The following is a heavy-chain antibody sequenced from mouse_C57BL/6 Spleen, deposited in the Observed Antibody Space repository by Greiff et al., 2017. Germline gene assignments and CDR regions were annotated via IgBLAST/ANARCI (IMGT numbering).Heavy chain of an antibody. D-gene: IGHD2-5*01. J-gene: IGHJ4*01. CDR3: VRQDSNYLYYYAMDY. CDR2: IRSKSNNYAT. CDR1: GFSFNTYA. V-gene: IGHV10-1*01. Sequence: EVHLVESGGGLVQPKGSLKLSCAASGFSFNTYAMNWVRQAPGKGLEWVARIRSKSNNYATYYADSVKDRFTISRDDSESMLYLQMNNLKTEDTAMYYCVRQDSNYLYYYAMDYWGQGTSVTVSS.